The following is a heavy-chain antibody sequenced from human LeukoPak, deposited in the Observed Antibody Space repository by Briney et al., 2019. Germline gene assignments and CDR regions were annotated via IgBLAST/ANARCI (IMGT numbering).Heavy chain of an antibody. CDR1: GFTFSRYS. Sequence: KPGGSLRLSCAASGFTFSRYSMNWVRQAPGKGLEWVSSISISSNYIYYPDSLKGRFTISRDNAKNSLYLQMNSLRAEDTAVYYCAELGITMIGGVWGKGTTVTISS. V-gene: IGHV3-21*01. CDR3: AELGITMIGGV. D-gene: IGHD3-10*02. J-gene: IGHJ6*04. CDR2: ISISSNYI.